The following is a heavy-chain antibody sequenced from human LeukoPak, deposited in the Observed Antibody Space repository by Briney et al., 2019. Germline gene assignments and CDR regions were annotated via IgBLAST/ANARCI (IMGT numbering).Heavy chain of an antibody. J-gene: IGHJ4*02. CDR2: IIPILGIA. CDR1: GGTFSSYA. CDR3: ARERAGYYFDY. V-gene: IGHV1-69*04. Sequence: SVKVSCKASGGTFSSYAISWVRQAPGQGLEWMGRIIPILGIANYAQKFQGRDTITADKSTSTAYMELSSLRSEDTAVYYCARERAGYYFDYWGQGTLVTVSS.